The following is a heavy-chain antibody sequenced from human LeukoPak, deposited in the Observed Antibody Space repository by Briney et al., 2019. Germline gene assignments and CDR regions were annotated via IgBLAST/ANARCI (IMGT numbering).Heavy chain of an antibody. CDR1: GFTFSSYA. CDR2: ISGSGGST. V-gene: IGHV3-23*01. Sequence: GGSLRLSCAASGFTFSSYAMSWVRQAPGKGLEWVSAISGSGGSTYYADSVKGWFTISRDNSKNTLYLQMNSLRAEDTAVYYCAKAVAGTLYYFDYWGQGTLVTVSS. CDR3: AKAVAGTLYYFDY. J-gene: IGHJ4*02. D-gene: IGHD6-19*01.